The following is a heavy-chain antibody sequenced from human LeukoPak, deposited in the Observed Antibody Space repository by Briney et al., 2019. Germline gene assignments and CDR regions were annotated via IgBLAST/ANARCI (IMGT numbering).Heavy chain of an antibody. CDR2: ISYDGSNK. J-gene: IGHJ5*02. CDR1: GFTFSSYG. Sequence: GRSLRLSCAASGFTFSSYGMHWVRQAPGKGLEWVAVISYDGSNKYYADSVKGRFTISRDNSKNTLYLQMNSLRAEDTAVYYCAKDLRGLYDSSGYSVNWFDPWGQGTLVTVSS. CDR3: AKDLRGLYDSSGYSVNWFDP. D-gene: IGHD3-22*01. V-gene: IGHV3-30*18.